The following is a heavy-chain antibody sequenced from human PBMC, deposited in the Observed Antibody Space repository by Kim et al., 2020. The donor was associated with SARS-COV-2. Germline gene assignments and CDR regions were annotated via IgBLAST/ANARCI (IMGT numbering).Heavy chain of an antibody. J-gene: IGHJ4*02. CDR1: GFTFSSYA. V-gene: IGHV3-23*03. CDR3: AKNLFSGSYSAFDY. D-gene: IGHD1-26*01. CDR2: IYSGGSST. Sequence: GGSLRLSCAASGFTFSSYAMSWVRQAPGKGLEWVSVIYSGGSSTYYADSVKGRFTISRDNSKNTLYLQMNSLRAEDTAVYYCAKNLFSGSYSAFDYWGQGTLVTVSS.